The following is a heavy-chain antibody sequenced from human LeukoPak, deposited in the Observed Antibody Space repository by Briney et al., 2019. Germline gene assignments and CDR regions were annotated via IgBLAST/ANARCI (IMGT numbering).Heavy chain of an antibody. V-gene: IGHV1-8*02. J-gene: IGHJ4*02. Sequence: GASVKVSCKASGYTFTGYYMHWVRQATGQGLEWMGWMNPNSGNTGYAQKFQGRVTMTRNTSISTAYMELSSLRSEDTAVYYCARGQGAIWFGELYVDYWGQGTLVTVSS. CDR3: ARGQGAIWFGELYVDY. CDR2: MNPNSGNT. CDR1: GYTFTGYY. D-gene: IGHD3-10*01.